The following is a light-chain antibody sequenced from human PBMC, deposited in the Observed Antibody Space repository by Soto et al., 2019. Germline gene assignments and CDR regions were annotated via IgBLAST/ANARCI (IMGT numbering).Light chain of an antibody. CDR2: EGS. J-gene: IGLJ1*01. CDR1: SSDVGNYNL. V-gene: IGLV2-14*02. CDR3: LSYSSSTSPYV. Sequence: QSALTQPASVSGSPGQSITISCTGTSSDVGNYNLVSWYQQHPGKAPKLMIYEGSKRPSGVSNRFSGSKSGNTASLTISGLQAEDEADYYCLSYSSSTSPYVLGTATKVTVL.